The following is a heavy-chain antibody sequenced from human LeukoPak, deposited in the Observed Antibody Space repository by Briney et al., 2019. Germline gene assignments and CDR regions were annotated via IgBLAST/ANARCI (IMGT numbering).Heavy chain of an antibody. V-gene: IGHV4-59*01. Sequence: SETLSLTCTVSVGPISSYYGSWLRQPPGKGLEWIGYIYYSGSTNYNPSLKSRVTISVDTSKNQFSLKLSSVTAADTAVYYCARGRWSFDYWGQGTLVTVSS. CDR3: ARGRWSFDY. CDR1: VGPISSYY. J-gene: IGHJ4*02. CDR2: IYYSGST.